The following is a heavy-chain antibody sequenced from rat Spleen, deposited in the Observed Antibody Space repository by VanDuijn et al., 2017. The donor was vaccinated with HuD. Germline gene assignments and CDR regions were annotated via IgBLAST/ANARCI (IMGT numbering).Heavy chain of an antibody. V-gene: IGHV5-7*01. D-gene: IGHD5-1*01. J-gene: IGHJ2*01. CDR3: TSGRWEGALDY. CDR2: ISYDGSST. CDR1: GFTFSDHN. Sequence: EVQLVESGGGLVQPGRSLKLSCAASGFTFSDHNMAWVRQAPKKGLEWVATISYDGSSTYYRDSVKGRFTISRDNAKSTLYLQMDSLRSDDTATYYCTSGRWEGALDYWGQGVMVTVSS.